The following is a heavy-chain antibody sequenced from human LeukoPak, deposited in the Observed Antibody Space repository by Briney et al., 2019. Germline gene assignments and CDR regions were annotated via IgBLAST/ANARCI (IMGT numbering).Heavy chain of an antibody. CDR3: AGGSKYSGYDYPSS. D-gene: IGHD5-12*01. CDR1: EFSFSTHA. V-gene: IGHV3-30*04. Sequence: GGSLRLSCSASEFSFSTHALHWVRQAPGKGLEWVTIISYDGTNKYYADSVKGRFTISRDNFKNTLYPQMNSLGPGDTAVYFCAGGSKYSGYDYPSSWGQGTLVTVSS. CDR2: ISYDGTNK. J-gene: IGHJ5*02.